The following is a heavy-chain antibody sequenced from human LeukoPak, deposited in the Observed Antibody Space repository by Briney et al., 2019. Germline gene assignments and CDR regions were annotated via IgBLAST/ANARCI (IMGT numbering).Heavy chain of an antibody. J-gene: IGHJ3*02. D-gene: IGHD6-13*01. V-gene: IGHV3-30*04. Sequence: GGSLRLSCGASGFTFSSYAMHWVRQAPGKGLEWVAIITHDGSITYYADSVRGRFTVSRENFKNTLYLQMNSLRAEDTAVYYCAKEDSSSWSPNTDAFDIWGQGTMVTVSS. CDR1: GFTFSSYA. CDR3: AKEDSSSWSPNTDAFDI. CDR2: ITHDGSIT.